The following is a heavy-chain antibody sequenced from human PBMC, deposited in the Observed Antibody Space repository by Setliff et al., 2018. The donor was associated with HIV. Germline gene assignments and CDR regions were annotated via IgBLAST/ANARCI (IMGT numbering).Heavy chain of an antibody. CDR3: ARGMGGSQVGGDAFDI. CDR2: IYDSGST. D-gene: IGHD1-26*01. J-gene: IGHJ3*02. V-gene: IGHV4-38-2*01. CDR1: GYSISSGYY. Sequence: SETLSLTCAVSGYSISSGYYWGWIWQPPGKGLEWIGSIYDSGSTHNNPSLKSRATISVDTSKNHFSLKLSSVTAADTAVYYCARGMGGSQVGGDAFDIWGQGTTVTVSS.